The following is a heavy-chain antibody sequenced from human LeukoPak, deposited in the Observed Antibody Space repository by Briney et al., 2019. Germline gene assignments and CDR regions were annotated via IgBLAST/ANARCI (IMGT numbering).Heavy chain of an antibody. CDR2: INHSGST. Sequence: SETPSLTCAVYGGSFSGYYWSWIRQPPGKGLEWIGEINHSGSTNYNPSLKSRVTISVDTSKNQFSLKLSSVTAADTAVYYCARVARKSIAARHFDYWGQGTLVTVSS. CDR3: ARVARKSIAARHFDY. J-gene: IGHJ4*02. D-gene: IGHD6-6*01. CDR1: GGSFSGYY. V-gene: IGHV4-34*01.